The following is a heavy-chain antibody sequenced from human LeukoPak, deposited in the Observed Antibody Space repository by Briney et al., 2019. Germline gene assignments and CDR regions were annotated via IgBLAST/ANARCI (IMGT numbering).Heavy chain of an antibody. Sequence: PSETLSLACAVYGGSFSGYYWSWIRQPPGKGLEWIGEINHSGSTNYNPSLKSRVTISVDTSKNQFSLKLSSVTAADTAVYYCALSFIGASVYDILTGYYSPPAFGIWGQGTMVTVSS. V-gene: IGHV4-34*01. CDR2: INHSGST. D-gene: IGHD3-9*01. J-gene: IGHJ3*02. CDR1: GGSFSGYY. CDR3: ALSFIGASVYDILTGYYSPPAFGI.